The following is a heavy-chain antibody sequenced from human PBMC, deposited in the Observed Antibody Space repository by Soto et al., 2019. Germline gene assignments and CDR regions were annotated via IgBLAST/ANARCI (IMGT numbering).Heavy chain of an antibody. D-gene: IGHD3-3*01. V-gene: IGHV1-18*04. CDR1: GYTFTSYG. CDR3: ARDSPYYDFWSGYDYGMDV. CDR2: ISAYNGNT. J-gene: IGHJ6*02. Sequence: ASVKVSCKASGYTFTSYGISWVRRAPGQGLEWMGWISAYNGNTNYAQKLQGRVTMTADTSTSTAYMELRSLRSDDTAVYYCARDSPYYDFWSGYDYGMDVWGQGTTVTVS.